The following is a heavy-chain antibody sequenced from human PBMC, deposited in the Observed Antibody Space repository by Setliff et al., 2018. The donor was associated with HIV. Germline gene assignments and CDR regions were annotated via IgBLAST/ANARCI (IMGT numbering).Heavy chain of an antibody. CDR2: IYTTGGT. CDR3: ARSNPGITAGLLAY. Sequence: SETLSLTCNISGVSIPTNYWNWIRQPAGKGLEWIGRIYTTGGTNYNPALKSRVTMSIDTSKNQISLKLNSVTAADRATYYCARSNPGITAGLLAYWGPGTLVTVSS. D-gene: IGHD6-13*01. CDR1: GVSIPTNY. J-gene: IGHJ4*02. V-gene: IGHV4-4*07.